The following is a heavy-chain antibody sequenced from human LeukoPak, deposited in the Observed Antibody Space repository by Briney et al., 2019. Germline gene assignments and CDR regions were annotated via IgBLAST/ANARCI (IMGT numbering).Heavy chain of an antibody. J-gene: IGHJ4*02. CDR2: ISSSGTYT. CDR1: GFTFSDYY. D-gene: IGHD3-10*01. CDR3: ARGPHPSYGSGSYYNGLFDY. Sequence: GGSLRLSCAASGFTFSDYYMSWIRQAPGKGLEWVSYISSSGTYTNYADSVKGRFTISRDNAKNSLYLQMNTLRAEDTAVYYCARGPHPSYGSGSYYNGLFDYWGQGTLVTVSS. V-gene: IGHV3-11*06.